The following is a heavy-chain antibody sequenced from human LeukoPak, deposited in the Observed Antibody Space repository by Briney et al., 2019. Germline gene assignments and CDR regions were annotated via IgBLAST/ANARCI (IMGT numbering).Heavy chain of an antibody. CDR1: QFKFNNYG. J-gene: IGHJ3*02. CDR2: ITGSGSRT. Sequence: QAGGSLRLSCATSQFKFNNYGMTWVRQAPGKGLEWVSSITGSGSRTQSADSVQVRFTISRDNSKNTLYLQMNSLGAEDTSVYYCAKDPNGDYIGTFDIWGQGTMVTVSS. CDR3: AKDPNGDYIGTFDI. V-gene: IGHV3-23*01. D-gene: IGHD3-3*01.